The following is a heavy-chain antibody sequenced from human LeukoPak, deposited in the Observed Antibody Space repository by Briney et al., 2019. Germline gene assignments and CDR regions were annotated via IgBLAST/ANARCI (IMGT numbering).Heavy chain of an antibody. CDR3: ARDYYSNYFWFDP. J-gene: IGHJ5*02. CDR1: GGSISSSSYY. CDR2: IYYSGST. D-gene: IGHD4-11*01. Sequence: SETLSLTCTASGGSISSSSYYWGWIRQPPGKGLEWIGSIYYSGSTYYNPSLKGRVTISVDTSKNQFSLKLSSVTAAGTAVYYCARDYYSNYFWFDPWGQGTLVTVSS. V-gene: IGHV4-39*07.